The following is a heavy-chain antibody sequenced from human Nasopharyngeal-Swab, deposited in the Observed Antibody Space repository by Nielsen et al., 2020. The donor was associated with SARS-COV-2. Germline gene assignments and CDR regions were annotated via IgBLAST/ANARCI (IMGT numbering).Heavy chain of an antibody. J-gene: IGHJ4*02. CDR2: IKSKKDGGTS. CDR3: TTSSSGWFEVDY. D-gene: IGHD6-19*01. V-gene: IGHV3-15*01. Sequence: GESLKISCAASGFTFSNAWMSWVRQAPGKGLEWVGRIKSKKDGGTSDYAAPVKGRFTISRDDSKNTLYLQMNSLRTEDTAVYYCTTSSSGWFEVDYWGQGTLVTVSS. CDR1: GFTFSNAW.